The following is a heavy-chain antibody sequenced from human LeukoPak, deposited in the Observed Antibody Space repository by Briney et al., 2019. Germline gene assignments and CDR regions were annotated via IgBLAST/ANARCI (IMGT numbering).Heavy chain of an antibody. D-gene: IGHD6-19*01. CDR3: ASEGSGWSSGAFDI. CDR1: GYTFTSYD. V-gene: IGHV1-8*01. J-gene: IGHJ3*02. Sequence: GASVKVSCKASGYTFTSYDINWVRQATGQGLEWMGWMNPNSGNTGYAQKFQGRVTMTRDTSTSTVYMELSSLRSEDTAVYYCASEGSGWSSGAFDIWGQGTMVTVSS. CDR2: MNPNSGNT.